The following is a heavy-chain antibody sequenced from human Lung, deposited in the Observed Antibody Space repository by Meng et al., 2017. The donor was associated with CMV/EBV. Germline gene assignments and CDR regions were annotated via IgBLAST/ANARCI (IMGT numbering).Heavy chain of an antibody. D-gene: IGHD2-2*02. V-gene: IGHV1-69*05. CDR1: GGTFSSFA. Sequence: SVKVSCKASGGTFSSFAISWVRQAPGRGLEWMGGIIPIFGTANYAQNFQGRVTITTDESRITAYMELSSLRSEDSAIYYCASVGFCSGTTCYTGDYTSRRHFEHWGQGXLVTVSS. CDR2: IIPIFGTA. CDR3: ASVGFCSGTTCYTGDYTSRRHFEH. J-gene: IGHJ4*02.